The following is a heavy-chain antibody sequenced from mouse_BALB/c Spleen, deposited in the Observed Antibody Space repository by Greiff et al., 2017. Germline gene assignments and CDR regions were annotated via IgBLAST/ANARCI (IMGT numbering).Heavy chain of an antibody. V-gene: IGHV2-9*02. CDR1: GFSLTSYG. CDR2: IWAGGST. J-gene: IGHJ2*01. CDR3: ARGLGPYFDY. Sequence: VQLQQSGPGLVAPSQSLSNTCTVSGFSLTSYGVHWVRQPPGKGLEWLGVIWAGGSTNYNSALMSRLSISKDNSKSQVFLKMNSLQTDDTAMYYCARGLGPYFDYWGQGTTLTVSS. D-gene: IGHD4-1*01.